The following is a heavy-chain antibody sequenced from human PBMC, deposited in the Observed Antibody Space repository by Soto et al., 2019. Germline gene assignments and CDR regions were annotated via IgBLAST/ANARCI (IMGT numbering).Heavy chain of an antibody. CDR2: TIPALGKT. Sequence: ASVKVSCKTSGDNFKKSVFTRVRQAPGQGLEWMGGTIPALGKTHYIEKFQGRVTITVDDATRTVYMEVRDLTSEDTAIYYCARGPFRPSAMDVWGQGTPVTVSS. D-gene: IGHD3-10*01. V-gene: IGHV1-69*10. CDR1: GDNFKKSV. CDR3: ARGPFRPSAMDV. J-gene: IGHJ6*02.